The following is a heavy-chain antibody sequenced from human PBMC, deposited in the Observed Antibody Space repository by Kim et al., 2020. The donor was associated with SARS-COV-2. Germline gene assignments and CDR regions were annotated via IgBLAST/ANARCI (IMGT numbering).Heavy chain of an antibody. V-gene: IGHV4-38-2*01. D-gene: IGHD5-18*01. Sequence: SETLSLTCAVSGYSISSGYYWGWIRQPPGKGLELIGSIYHSASTYYNPSLKSRVTISVDTSKNHFSLKLSSVTAADTALYYRASVLIGYSYAPINSWGQG. CDR2: IYHSAST. CDR3: ASVLIGYSYAPINS. J-gene: IGHJ4*02. CDR1: GYSISSGYY.